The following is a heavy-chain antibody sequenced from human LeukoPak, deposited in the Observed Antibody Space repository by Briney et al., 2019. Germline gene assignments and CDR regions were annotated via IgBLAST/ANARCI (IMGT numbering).Heavy chain of an antibody. Sequence: GGSLRLSCAASGFTFSSYGMHWVRQAPGKGLEWVALIWFDGSNKYYADSVKGRFTVSRDNSKNTPDLQMNSLTAEDTAVYYCARDRPYGMDVWGQGTTVTVSS. CDR1: GFTFSSYG. V-gene: IGHV3-33*01. CDR3: ARDRPYGMDV. CDR2: IWFDGSNK. J-gene: IGHJ6*02.